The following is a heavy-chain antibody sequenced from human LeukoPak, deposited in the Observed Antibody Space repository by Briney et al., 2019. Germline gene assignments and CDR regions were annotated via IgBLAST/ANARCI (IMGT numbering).Heavy chain of an antibody. Sequence: PSETLSLTCTVSGASISRYYWSWIRQPPGKGLEWIGYIDDSGSTDYKSSLKSRVTISVDTSKNQFSLKLNSVTAADTAVYYCARDRISVAGRINWFDPWGQGTLVTVSS. V-gene: IGHV4-59*01. CDR3: ARDRISVAGRINWFDP. CDR2: IDDSGST. CDR1: GASISRYY. D-gene: IGHD6-19*01. J-gene: IGHJ5*02.